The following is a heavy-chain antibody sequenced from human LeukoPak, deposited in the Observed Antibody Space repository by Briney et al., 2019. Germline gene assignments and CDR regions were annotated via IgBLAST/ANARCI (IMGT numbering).Heavy chain of an antibody. V-gene: IGHV3-23*01. D-gene: IGHD3-22*01. CDR3: ASHDTSGYYLYRYLRT. J-gene: IGHJ5*02. CDR2: ITGSGGNT. CDR1: GFTFSNYA. Sequence: PGGSLRLSCAASGFTFSNYAMTWVRQAPGKGLEWVSSITGSGGNTYYVDSVKGRFTISRDNSKNTLFLQMDSLRAEDTAVYHCASHDTSGYYLYRYLRTWGQGTLVTVSS.